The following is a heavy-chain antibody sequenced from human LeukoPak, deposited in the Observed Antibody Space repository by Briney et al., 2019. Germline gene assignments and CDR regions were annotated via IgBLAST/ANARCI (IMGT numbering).Heavy chain of an antibody. D-gene: IGHD5-24*01. CDR2: VYYSGST. Sequence: PSETLSLTCIVSAGSMNNFFWTWIRQTPGKRLEWIGYVYYSGSTKYNPSLERRVTISLDTSKNQFSLRLTSVTAADTAVYYCARGSEEVATISEAFDIWGQGTAVTVSS. CDR1: AGSMNNFF. CDR3: ARGSEEVATISEAFDI. J-gene: IGHJ3*02. V-gene: IGHV4-59*01.